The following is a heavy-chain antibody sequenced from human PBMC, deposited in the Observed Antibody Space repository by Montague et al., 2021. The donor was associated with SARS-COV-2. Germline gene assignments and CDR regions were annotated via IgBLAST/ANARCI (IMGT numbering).Heavy chain of an antibody. Sequence: SLRLSCAASGFTFSSYGMHWVRQAPGKGLEWATLISYYGSNKYYADSVKGRFTISRDNSKNTLYLQMSSLRAEDTAVYYCARESSIDEKGMGLDYWGQGTLVTVSS. J-gene: IGHJ4*02. CDR2: ISYYGSNK. CDR1: GFTFSSYG. CDR3: ARESSIDEKGMGLDY. D-gene: IGHD5-24*01. V-gene: IGHV3-30-3*01.